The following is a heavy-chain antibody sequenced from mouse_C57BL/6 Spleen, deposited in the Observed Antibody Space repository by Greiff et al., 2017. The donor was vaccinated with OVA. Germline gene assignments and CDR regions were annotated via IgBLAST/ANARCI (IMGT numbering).Heavy chain of an antibody. J-gene: IGHJ4*01. D-gene: IGHD1-1*01. CDR1: GFTFSSYA. CDR3: TREGYYYGYYAMDY. V-gene: IGHV5-9-1*02. Sequence: DVMLVESGEGLVKPGGSLKLSCAASGFTFSSYAMSWVRQTPEKRLEWVAYISSGGDYIYYADTVKGRFTISRDNARNTLYLQMSSLKSEDTAMYYCTREGYYYGYYAMDYWGQGTSVTVSS. CDR2: ISSGGDYI.